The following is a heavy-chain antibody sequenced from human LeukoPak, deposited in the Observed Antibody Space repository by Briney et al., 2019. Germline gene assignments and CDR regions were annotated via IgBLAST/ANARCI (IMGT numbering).Heavy chain of an antibody. CDR1: GGTFSSYA. CDR3: ARTYYYDSADFRILYGMDV. J-gene: IGHJ6*02. D-gene: IGHD3-22*01. Sequence: SVKVSCKASGGTFSSYAISWVRQAPGQGLEWMGGIIPIFGTANYAQKFQGRVTMTRNTSIRTAYVELSSLRSEDTAVYYCARTYYYDSADFRILYGMDVWGQGTTVTVSS. CDR2: IIPIFGTA. V-gene: IGHV1-69*05.